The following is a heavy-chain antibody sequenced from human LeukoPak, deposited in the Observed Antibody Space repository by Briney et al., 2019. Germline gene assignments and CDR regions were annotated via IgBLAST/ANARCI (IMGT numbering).Heavy chain of an antibody. CDR3: AREISYYYCYYMDV. J-gene: IGHJ6*03. Sequence: SETLSLTCAVYGGSFSGYYWSWIRQPPGKGLEWIGEINHSGSTNYNPSLKSRVTISVDTSKNQFSLKLSSVTAADTAVYYCAREISYYYCYYMDVWGKGTTVTVSS. D-gene: IGHD3-3*02. CDR1: GGSFSGYY. V-gene: IGHV4-34*01. CDR2: INHSGST.